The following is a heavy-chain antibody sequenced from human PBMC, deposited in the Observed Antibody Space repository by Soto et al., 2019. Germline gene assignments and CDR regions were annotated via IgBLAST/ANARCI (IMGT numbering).Heavy chain of an antibody. Sequence: ASVKVSCKASGYTFTSYAMHWVRQAPGQRLEWMGWINAGNGNTKYSQKFQGSVTITRDTSASTAYMELSSLRSEDTAVYYCARDKGLIAAAGTKHDAFDIWGQGTMVTVSS. V-gene: IGHV1-3*01. CDR2: INAGNGNT. CDR3: ARDKGLIAAAGTKHDAFDI. D-gene: IGHD6-13*01. CDR1: GYTFTSYA. J-gene: IGHJ3*02.